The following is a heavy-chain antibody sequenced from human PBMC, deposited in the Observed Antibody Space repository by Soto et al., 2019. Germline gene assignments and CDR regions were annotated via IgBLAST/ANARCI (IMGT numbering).Heavy chain of an antibody. V-gene: IGHV4-59*01. CDR3: ARGRGDTAMAWYY. CDR2: IYYSGRT. J-gene: IGHJ4*02. CDR1: GGSISSYY. D-gene: IGHD5-18*01. Sequence: ASETLSLTCTVSGGSISSYYWSWIRQSPGKGLEWIGYIYYSGRTKYNPSLKSRVTISVDTSKNQFSLKLSSVTAADTAVYYCARGRGDTAMAWYYWGQGTLVTVSS.